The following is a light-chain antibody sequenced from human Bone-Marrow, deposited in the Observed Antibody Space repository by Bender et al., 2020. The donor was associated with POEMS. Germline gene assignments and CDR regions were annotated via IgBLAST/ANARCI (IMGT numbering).Light chain of an antibody. Sequence: QSALTQPASVSGSPGQSITISCTGTSSDVGRYNYVSWYQHHPDKAPTLMIYDVSNRPSGVSNRFSGSKSGNTASLTISGLQAEDEAYYYCNSYTTSSTLVFGGGTKLTVL. CDR1: SSDVGRYNY. J-gene: IGLJ2*01. CDR3: NSYTTSSTLV. V-gene: IGLV2-14*03. CDR2: DVS.